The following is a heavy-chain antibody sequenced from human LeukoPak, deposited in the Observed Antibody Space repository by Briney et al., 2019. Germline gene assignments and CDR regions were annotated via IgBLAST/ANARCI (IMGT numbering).Heavy chain of an antibody. CDR1: GGSISNNNYY. CDR3: AGSSTSDWGWFDP. V-gene: IGHV4-39*01. CDR2: LYYDGTT. Sequence: SSETLSLTCSVSGGSISNNNYYWGWIRQPPGKGLEWIGSLYYDGTTYYNPSLKSRVTIYVDTSERHFSLKLTSVTAADTAVYYCAGSSTSDWGWFDPWGQGSLVTVSS. D-gene: IGHD2-2*01. J-gene: IGHJ5*02.